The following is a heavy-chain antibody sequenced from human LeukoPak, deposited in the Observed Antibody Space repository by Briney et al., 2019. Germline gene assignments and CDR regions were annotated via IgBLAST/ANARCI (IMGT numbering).Heavy chain of an antibody. D-gene: IGHD5-18*01. CDR3: ARRDTAMVWYFDY. CDR2: IYYSGST. J-gene: IGHJ4*02. Sequence: SETLSLTCTVSGGSISSYYWGWIRQPPGKGLEWIGSIYYSGSTYYNPSLKSRVTMSVDTSENQFSLKLSSVTAADTAVYYCARRDTAMVWYFDYWGQGTLVTVSS. CDR1: GGSISSYY. V-gene: IGHV4-39*01.